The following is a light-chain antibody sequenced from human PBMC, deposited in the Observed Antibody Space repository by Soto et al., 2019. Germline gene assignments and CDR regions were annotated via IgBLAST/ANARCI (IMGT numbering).Light chain of an antibody. CDR3: QQFNSDSPA. Sequence: IQMTQSPSSLSPSVGDRVTITCRASQSIVTWLAWYQQKLVKAPKLLIYKASSLESGVPARFSGSGSGTEFTLTISSLQPDDFATYYCQQFNSDSPAFGQGNKV. CDR1: QSIVTW. J-gene: IGKJ1*01. V-gene: IGKV1-5*03. CDR2: KAS.